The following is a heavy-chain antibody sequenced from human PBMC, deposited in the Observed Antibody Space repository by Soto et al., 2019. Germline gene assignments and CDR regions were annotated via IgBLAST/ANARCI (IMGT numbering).Heavy chain of an antibody. V-gene: IGHV4-34*01. D-gene: IGHD3-22*01. CDR3: ARIVGSSGYQGRSGLDY. Sequence: PSETLSLTCAVYGGSFSGYYWSWIRQPPGKGLEWIGEINHSGSTNYNPSLKSRVTISVDTSKNQFSLKLSSVTAADTAVYYCARIVGSSGYQGRSGLDYWGQGTLVTVSS. CDR2: INHSGST. J-gene: IGHJ4*02. CDR1: GGSFSGYY.